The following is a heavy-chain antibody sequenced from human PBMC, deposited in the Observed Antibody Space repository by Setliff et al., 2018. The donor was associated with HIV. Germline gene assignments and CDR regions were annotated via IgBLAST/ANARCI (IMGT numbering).Heavy chain of an antibody. CDR3: ARVAWYYSFWSGLGDAFDI. J-gene: IGHJ3*02. V-gene: IGHV1-18*01. Sequence: ASVKVSCKASGYTCTSYGISWVRQAPGQGLEWMGWISAYSGNTNYAQKLQGRVTMTTDTSTSTAYMELRSLRSDDTAVYYCARVAWYYSFWSGLGDAFDIWGQGTMVTVSS. D-gene: IGHD3-3*01. CDR2: ISAYSGNT. CDR1: GYTCTSYG.